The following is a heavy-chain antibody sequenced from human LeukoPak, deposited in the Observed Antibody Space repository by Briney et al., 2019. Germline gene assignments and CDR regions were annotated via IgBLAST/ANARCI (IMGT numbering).Heavy chain of an antibody. D-gene: IGHD2-2*03. CDR3: ASSLRLDSRYFFDY. V-gene: IGHV1-18*01. Sequence: ASVKVSCKASGYTFTSYGISWVRQAPGQGLEWMGLISAYNGNTNYAQKLQGRVTMTTDTSTSTAYMELRSLRSDDTAVYYCASSLRLDSRYFFDYWGQGTLVTVSS. CDR1: GYTFTSYG. CDR2: ISAYNGNT. J-gene: IGHJ4*02.